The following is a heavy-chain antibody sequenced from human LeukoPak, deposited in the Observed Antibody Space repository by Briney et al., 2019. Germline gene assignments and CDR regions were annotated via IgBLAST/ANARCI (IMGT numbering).Heavy chain of an antibody. V-gene: IGHV4-30-2*01. CDR2: IYHSGST. CDR1: GGSISIGGYY. D-gene: IGHD6-13*01. Sequence: SQALSLTCTVSGGSISIGGYYWNWIRQPPGEGLEWIGYIYHSGSTYYNPSLKSRVTISIDTSKNQFSLKLNSVTAADTAVYYCARDVRRAAAVDYWGQGTLVTVSS. CDR3: ARDVRRAAAVDY. J-gene: IGHJ4*02.